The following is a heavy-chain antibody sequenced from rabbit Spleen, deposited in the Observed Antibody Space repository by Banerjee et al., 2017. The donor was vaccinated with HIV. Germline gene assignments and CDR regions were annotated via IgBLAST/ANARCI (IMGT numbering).Heavy chain of an antibody. D-gene: IGHD2-1*01. CDR2: IDPIFGST. CDR3: VRDRANIGGDYGPFYFDL. Sequence: QLVESGGGLVQPGGSLKLSCTASGFSFSSNYYMCWVRQAPGKGLEWIGYIDPIFGSTYFASWVNGRFTISSHNAQNTLYLQLNSLTAADTATYFCVRDRANIGGDYGPFYFDLWGQGTLVTVS. V-gene: IGHV1S7*01. J-gene: IGHJ4*01. CDR1: GFSFSSNYY.